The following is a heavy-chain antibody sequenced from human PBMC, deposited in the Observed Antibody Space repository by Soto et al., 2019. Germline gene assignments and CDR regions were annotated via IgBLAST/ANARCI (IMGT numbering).Heavy chain of an antibody. CDR1: GGSISSYY. J-gene: IGHJ5*02. V-gene: IGHV4-59*01. D-gene: IGHD6-13*01. CDR2: IYYSGST. CDR3: ARVAGGNTAADLVFDP. Sequence: SETLSLTCTVSGGSISSYYWSWIRQPPGKGLEWIGYIYYSGSTHYTPSLKSRVTISVDTSKTQFSLKLSSVTASDTAVYYCARVAGGNTAADLVFDPWGQGNLVTVSS.